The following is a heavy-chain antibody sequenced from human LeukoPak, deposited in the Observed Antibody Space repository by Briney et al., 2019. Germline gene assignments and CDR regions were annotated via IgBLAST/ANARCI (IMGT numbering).Heavy chain of an antibody. V-gene: IGHV4-61*02. CDR2: IYTNGGT. Sequence: SETLSLTCSVSGDSISSGSYYWSWIRQPAGEGLEWIGRIYTNGGTSYNPSLKRRVTISIDTSKNQFSLNVTSVTAADTAIYYCARWKQCIAFAAGMSWGRGTLVTVSS. D-gene: IGHD6-19*01. CDR3: ARWKQCIAFAAGMS. J-gene: IGHJ4*02. CDR1: GDSISSGSYY.